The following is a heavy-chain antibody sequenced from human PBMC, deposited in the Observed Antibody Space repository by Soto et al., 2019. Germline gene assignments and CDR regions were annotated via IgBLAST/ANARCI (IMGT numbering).Heavy chain of an antibody. Sequence: QVQLVESGGGVVQPGRSLRLSCAASGFTFSSYGMHWVRQAPGKGLEWVAVISYDGSNKYDAESVKGRFTISRDNSKNTLYLQMNSLRAEDTAVYYCAKDEDIVVVPAAIVGYYGMDVWGQGTKVTVSS. J-gene: IGHJ6*02. D-gene: IGHD2-2*01. CDR2: ISYDGSNK. CDR1: GFTFSSYG. V-gene: IGHV3-30*18. CDR3: AKDEDIVVVPAAIVGYYGMDV.